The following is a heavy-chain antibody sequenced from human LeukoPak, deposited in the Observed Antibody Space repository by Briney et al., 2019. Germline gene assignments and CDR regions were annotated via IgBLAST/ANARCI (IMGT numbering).Heavy chain of an antibody. Sequence: GRSLRLSCAASGFTFSSYGMHWVRQAPGKGLEWVAVISYDGSNKYYADSVKGRFTISRDNSKNTLYLQMNSLRAEDTAVYYCAKDGGYYDSSGYVVSPDYWGQGTLVTVSS. CDR1: GFTFSSYG. D-gene: IGHD3-22*01. J-gene: IGHJ4*02. CDR3: AKDGGYYDSSGYVVSPDY. V-gene: IGHV3-30*18. CDR2: ISYDGSNK.